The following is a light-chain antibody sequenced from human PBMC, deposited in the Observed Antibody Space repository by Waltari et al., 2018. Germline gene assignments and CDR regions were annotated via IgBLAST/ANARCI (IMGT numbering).Light chain of an antibody. V-gene: IGLV2-8*01. CDR3: TSYAGSDKLL. Sequence: QSALTQPPSASGYPGQSVTISCTGSSSDVGTYNFVSWYQQHPGKAPKHMIYEVTKRPAGVPDRFSRSKSGNTASLSVSGLQAEDEADYYCTSYAGSDKLLFGGGTKLTVL. CDR1: SSDVGTYNF. J-gene: IGLJ3*02. CDR2: EVT.